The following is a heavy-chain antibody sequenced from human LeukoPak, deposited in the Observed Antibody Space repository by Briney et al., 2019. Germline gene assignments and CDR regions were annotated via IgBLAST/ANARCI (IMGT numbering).Heavy chain of an antibody. D-gene: IGHD3-9*01. Sequence: PSGTLSLTCGVSGGSISGTNWWSWVRQPPGQGLEWIGEISLRGLTNYNPSLRSRLTMSLDESKNQFSLKLSSVTAADTAVYYCARVRYSDVLTGYYGDGYFDYWGQGTLVTVSS. CDR2: ISLRGLT. V-gene: IGHV4-4*02. CDR1: GGSISGTNW. CDR3: ARVRYSDVLTGYYGDGYFDY. J-gene: IGHJ4*02.